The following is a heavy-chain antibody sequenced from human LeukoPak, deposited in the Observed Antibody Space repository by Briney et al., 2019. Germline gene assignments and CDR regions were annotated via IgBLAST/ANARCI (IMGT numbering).Heavy chain of an antibody. CDR3: ARNYYDSSGYWGPDAFDI. D-gene: IGHD3-22*01. J-gene: IGHJ3*02. Sequence: PSETLSLTCTVSGYSIISGYYWGWIRQPPGKGLEWIGSIYHSGSTYYNPSLKSRVTISVDTSKNQFSLKLSSVTAADTAVYYCARNYYDSSGYWGPDAFDIWGQGTMVTVSS. CDR2: IYHSGST. V-gene: IGHV4-38-2*02. CDR1: GYSIISGYY.